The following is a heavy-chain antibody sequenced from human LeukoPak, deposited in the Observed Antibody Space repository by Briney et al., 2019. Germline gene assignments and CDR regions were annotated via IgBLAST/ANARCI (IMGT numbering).Heavy chain of an antibody. Sequence: PSETLSLTCTVSGGSISSYYWSWIRQPPGKGLEWIGYIYYDESTYYNPSLKSRITISVDTFKNQFSLRLRSVTAADTAVYYCADLAGETEAFHVWGQGTMVTVSS. CDR2: IYYDEST. D-gene: IGHD6-25*01. V-gene: IGHV4-59*06. CDR3: ADLAGETEAFHV. J-gene: IGHJ3*01. CDR1: GGSISSYY.